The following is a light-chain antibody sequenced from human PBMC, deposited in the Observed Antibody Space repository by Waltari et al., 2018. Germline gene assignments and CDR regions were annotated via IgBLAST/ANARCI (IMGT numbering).Light chain of an antibody. CDR3: HQYGISPPFT. J-gene: IGKJ3*01. Sequence: EIVLTQSPATLSLSPGERATLSCRASHSISSSFLAWYQQKPGQAPRPLLYDTFSRGLGIPDRFSGSGSGTDFTLTISRLEPEDFAVYYCHQYGISPPFTFGPGTRVEI. CDR2: DTF. CDR1: HSISSSF. V-gene: IGKV3-20*01.